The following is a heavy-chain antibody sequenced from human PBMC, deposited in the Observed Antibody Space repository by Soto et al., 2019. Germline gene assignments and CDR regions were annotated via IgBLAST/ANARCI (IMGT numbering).Heavy chain of an antibody. D-gene: IGHD6-13*01. CDR2: TYYRSKWYN. V-gene: IGHV6-1*01. J-gene: IGHJ6*02. CDR3: ARDLDSSSWSLDGMDV. CDR1: GDSVASNSAS. Sequence: SQTRSRTCAISGDSVASNSASCNWIRQSPSRGLEWLGRTYYRSKWYNDYAVSVKSRITINPDTSKNQFSLQLNSVTPEDTAVYYCARDLDSSSWSLDGMDVWGQRTTLTVSS.